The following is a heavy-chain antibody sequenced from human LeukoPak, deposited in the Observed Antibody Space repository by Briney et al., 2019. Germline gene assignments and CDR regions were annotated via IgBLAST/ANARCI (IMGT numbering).Heavy chain of an antibody. J-gene: IGHJ4*02. CDR3: ARDPKQWLNFDY. CDR1: GYTFTSYD. V-gene: IGHV1-8*01. Sequence: AASVKVSCKASGYTFTSYDINWVRQAPGQGLEWMGWMNPNSGNTGYAQKFQGRVTMTRNTSISTAYMELSSLRSEDTAVYHCARDPKQWLNFDYWGQGTLVTVSS. CDR2: MNPNSGNT. D-gene: IGHD6-19*01.